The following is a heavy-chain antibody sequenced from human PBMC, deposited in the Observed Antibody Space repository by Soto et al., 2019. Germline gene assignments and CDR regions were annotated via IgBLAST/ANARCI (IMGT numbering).Heavy chain of an antibody. CDR2: MNPNSGNT. J-gene: IGHJ5*02. V-gene: IGHV1-8*01. Sequence: AASVKVSCKASGYTFTSYDINWVRQATGQGLEWMGWMNPNSGNTGYAQKFQGRVTMTRNTSISTAYMELSSLRSEDTAVYYCARGYWFGELLVQTSIWFDPWGQGTLVTVSS. CDR3: ARGYWFGELLVQTSIWFDP. D-gene: IGHD3-10*01. CDR1: GYTFTSYD.